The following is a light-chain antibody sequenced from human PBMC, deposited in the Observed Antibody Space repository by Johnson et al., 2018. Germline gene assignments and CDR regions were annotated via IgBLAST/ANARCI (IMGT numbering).Light chain of an antibody. J-gene: IGLJ1*01. V-gene: IGLV1-51*02. CDR3: GTWGSSLSAGNV. Sequence: QSVLTQPPSVSAAPGQKVTISCSGSSSNIGNNYVSWYQQLPGTAPKLLIYENTKRPSGIPDRFPGSKSGPSATLGITGLQTGDEADYYRGTWGSSLSAGNVFGTGTKVTVL. CDR1: SSNIGNNY. CDR2: ENT.